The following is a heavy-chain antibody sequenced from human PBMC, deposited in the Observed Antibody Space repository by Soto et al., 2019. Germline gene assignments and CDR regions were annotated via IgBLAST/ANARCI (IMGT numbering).Heavy chain of an antibody. D-gene: IGHD5-12*01. CDR2: INPNSGDT. CDR3: ARESGGATATLDYYYFYMDV. V-gene: IGHV1-2*06. CDR1: GYTFSDYY. Sequence: QVQLVQSGAEVKKPGASVTVSFKASGYTFSDYYFHWVRQAPGQGPEWMGRINPNSGDTKFAQKFQGRVTMTRDTSVRTAFMELNWLKSDDTAVYYCARESGGATATLDYYYFYMDVWGKGTTVTVSS. J-gene: IGHJ6*03.